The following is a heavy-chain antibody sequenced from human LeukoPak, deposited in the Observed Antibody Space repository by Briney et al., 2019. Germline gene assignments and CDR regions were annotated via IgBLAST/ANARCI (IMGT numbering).Heavy chain of an antibody. CDR3: ARGYSSSWYLD. CDR1: GFTFSNYW. J-gene: IGHJ4*02. CDR2: INLDGREK. Sequence: PGGSLRLSCAASGFTFSNYWMHWVRQAPGKGLEWVANINLDGREKYYVDSVKGRFTISRDNAKKSLSLQMNSLRADDTAVYYCARGYSSSWYLDWGQGTLVTVSS. V-gene: IGHV3-7*01. D-gene: IGHD6-13*01.